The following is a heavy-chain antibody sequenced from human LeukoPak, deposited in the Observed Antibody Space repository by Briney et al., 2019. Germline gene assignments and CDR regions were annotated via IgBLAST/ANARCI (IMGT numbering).Heavy chain of an antibody. V-gene: IGHV3-30*03. D-gene: IGHD6-13*01. CDR2: ISYDGSKK. Sequence: PGGSLTLSCAASGFTFSSYGMHWIRQATGKGLDWVAVISYDGSKKYYADPVKGPFTISRDNAKNSLYLQMNSLRAEDTAVYYCAREEGSSSWYYDYWGQGTLVTVSS. CDR3: AREEGSSSWYYDY. CDR1: GFTFSSYG. J-gene: IGHJ4*02.